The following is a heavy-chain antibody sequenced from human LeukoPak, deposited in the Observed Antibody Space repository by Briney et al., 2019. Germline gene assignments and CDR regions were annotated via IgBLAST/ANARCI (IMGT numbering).Heavy chain of an antibody. Sequence: SETLSLTCAVYGGSFSGYYWSWIRQPPGEGLEWIGEINHSGSTNYNPSLKSRVTISVDTSKNQLSLKLSSVTATDTAVYYCARGARYFDWLLTRYNWFDPWGQGTLVTVSS. CDR1: GGSFSGYY. V-gene: IGHV4-34*01. D-gene: IGHD3-9*01. CDR2: INHSGST. CDR3: ARGARYFDWLLTRYNWFDP. J-gene: IGHJ5*02.